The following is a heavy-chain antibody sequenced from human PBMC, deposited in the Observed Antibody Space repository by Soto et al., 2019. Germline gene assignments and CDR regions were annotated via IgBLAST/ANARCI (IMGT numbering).Heavy chain of an antibody. J-gene: IGHJ6*02. CDR2: VYTSDYT. Sequence: SETLSLTCSVSGASIRRYYWHWIRQPPGKCLEWIGYVYTSDYTRYSSSLKSRVTISVDTSKSQFYLRLNSVTAADTAVYYCASSAGYPGNLFYHNCTHVWCQAXTLTVS. CDR1: GASIRRYY. V-gene: IGHV4-4*08. CDR3: ASSAGYPGNLFYHNCTHV. D-gene: IGHD5-18*01.